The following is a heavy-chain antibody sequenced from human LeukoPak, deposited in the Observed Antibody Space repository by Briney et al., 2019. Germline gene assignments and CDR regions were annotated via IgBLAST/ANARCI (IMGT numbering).Heavy chain of an antibody. D-gene: IGHD3-10*01. Sequence: GSSVKVSRKASGGTFSSYAISWVRQAPGQGLEWMGGIIPIFGTANYAQKFQGRVTITADKSTSTAYMELSSLRSEDTAVYYCARAMVRGVIWWFDPWGQGTLVTVSS. CDR2: IIPIFGTA. V-gene: IGHV1-69*06. J-gene: IGHJ5*02. CDR3: ARAMVRGVIWWFDP. CDR1: GGTFSSYA.